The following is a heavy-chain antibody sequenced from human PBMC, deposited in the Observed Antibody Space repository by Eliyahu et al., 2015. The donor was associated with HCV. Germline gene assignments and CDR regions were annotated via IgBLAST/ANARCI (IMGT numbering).Heavy chain of an antibody. J-gene: IGHJ6*02. V-gene: IGHV2-5*02. Sequence: QITLKESGPTLVKPTQTLTLTCTFSGFSLSTSGVGVGWIRQPPGKALEWLALIYWDDDKRYSPSLKSRLTITKDTSKNQVVLTMTNMDPVDTATYYCAHSPLFITMVREYYYYGMDVWGQGTTVTVSS. CDR2: IYWDDDK. D-gene: IGHD3-10*01. CDR3: AHSPLFITMVREYYYYGMDV. CDR1: GFSLSTSGVG.